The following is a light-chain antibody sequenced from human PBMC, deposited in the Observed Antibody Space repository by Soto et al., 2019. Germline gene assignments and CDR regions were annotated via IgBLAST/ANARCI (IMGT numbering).Light chain of an antibody. CDR2: WAS. V-gene: IGKV4-1*01. J-gene: IGKJ2*01. Sequence: DIVMTQSPDSLAVSLGERATINCRSSQRLLYSSNDKSYLAWYQQKPGQPPRLLIYWASTRESGVPDRFSGSGSGTDFSLTISSLQAEDVAVYYCQQYHSTPYTFGQGTKLEIK. CDR1: QRLLYSSNDKSY. CDR3: QQYHSTPYT.